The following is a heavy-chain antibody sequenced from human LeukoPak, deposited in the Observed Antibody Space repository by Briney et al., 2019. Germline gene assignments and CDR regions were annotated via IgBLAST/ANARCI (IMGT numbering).Heavy chain of an antibody. V-gene: IGHV3-21*01. Sequence: PGGSLRLSCAASGFTFSSYAMSWVRQAPGKGLEWVPSISISRSYIYYADSVKGRFTISRDNAKNSLYLQMNGLRAEDTAVYYCARDGGVLRYFDWQSGGYFDYWGQGTLVTVSS. CDR1: GFTFSSYA. J-gene: IGHJ4*02. CDR3: ARDGGVLRYFDWQSGGYFDY. D-gene: IGHD3-9*01. CDR2: ISISRSYI.